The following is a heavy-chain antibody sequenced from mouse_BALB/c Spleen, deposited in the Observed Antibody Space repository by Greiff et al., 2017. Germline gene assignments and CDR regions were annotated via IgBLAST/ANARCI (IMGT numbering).Heavy chain of an antibody. CDR1: GYTFTNYW. V-gene: IGHV1-63*02. J-gene: IGHJ3*01. D-gene: IGHD2-4*01. CDR2: IYPGGGYT. Sequence: QVQLQQSGAELVRPGTSVKISCKASGYTFTNYWLGWVKQRPGHGLEWIGDIYPGGGYTNYNEKFKGKATLTADTSSSTAYMQLSSLTSEDSAVYFCARRASTMITTAWFAYWGQGTLVTVSA. CDR3: ARRASTMITTAWFAY.